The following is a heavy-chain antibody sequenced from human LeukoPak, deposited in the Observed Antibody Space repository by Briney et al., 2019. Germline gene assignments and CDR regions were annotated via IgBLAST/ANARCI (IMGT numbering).Heavy chain of an antibody. D-gene: IGHD4-17*01. CDR3: TRKATTGPTKAAFDV. V-gene: IGHV4-31*03. CDR2: IYYSGST. Sequence: SETLSLTCTVSGGSISSGGYYWSWIRQHPGKGLEWIGYIYYSGSTYYNPSLKSRVTISVDTSKNQFSLKLSSVTAADTAVYYCTRKATTGPTKAAFDVWGQGTMVTVSS. J-gene: IGHJ3*01. CDR1: GGSISSGGYY.